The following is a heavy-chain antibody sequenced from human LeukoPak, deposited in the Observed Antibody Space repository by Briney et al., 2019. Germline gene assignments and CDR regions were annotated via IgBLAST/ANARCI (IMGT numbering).Heavy chain of an antibody. J-gene: IGHJ4*02. CDR3: ARVQYDFWSGYYRDY. CDR1: GGSFSGYY. Sequence: SETLSLTCAVYGGSFSGYYWSWIRQPPGKGLEWIGEINHSGSTNYNPSLKSRVTISVDTSKNQFSLKLSSVTAADTAVYYCARVQYDFWSGYYRDYWGQGTLVTVSS. D-gene: IGHD3-3*01. V-gene: IGHV4-34*01. CDR2: INHSGST.